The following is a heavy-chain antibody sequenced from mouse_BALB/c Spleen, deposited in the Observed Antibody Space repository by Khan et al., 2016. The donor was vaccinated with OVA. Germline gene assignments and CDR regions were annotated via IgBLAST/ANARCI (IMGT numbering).Heavy chain of an antibody. CDR2: INTETGEP. V-gene: IGHV9-2-1*01. CDR1: GYTFTDYS. CDR3: ARGGGSYAMDY. J-gene: IGHJ4*01. Sequence: QIQLVQSGPELKKPGETVKISCKASGYTFTDYSMHWVKQAPGKGLKWMGWINTETGEPTYADDVKGRFAFSLETSASTAYLQINNLKNEDTATYFCARGGGSYAMDYWGQGTSVTVSS.